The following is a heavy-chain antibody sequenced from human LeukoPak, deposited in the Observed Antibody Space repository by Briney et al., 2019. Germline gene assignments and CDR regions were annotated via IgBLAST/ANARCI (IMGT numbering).Heavy chain of an antibody. Sequence: SGPLSLTCAVSVGSIRSSNWWSWVRQPPGKGLEWIGEIYHSGSTNYNPSLKSRVTISVHKSKNQFSLKLSSVTAADTAVYYCARGGVTMVRGPQPYYYGMDVWGKGTTVTVSS. D-gene: IGHD3-10*01. V-gene: IGHV4-4*02. CDR1: VGSIRSSNW. J-gene: IGHJ6*04. CDR3: ARGGVTMVRGPQPYYYGMDV. CDR2: IYHSGST.